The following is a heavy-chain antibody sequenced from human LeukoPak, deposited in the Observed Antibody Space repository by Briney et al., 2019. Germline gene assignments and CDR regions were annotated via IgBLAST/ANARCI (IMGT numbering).Heavy chain of an antibody. V-gene: IGHV1-2*02. CDR3: ARDGNDYDILTGYYYYYYMDV. D-gene: IGHD3-9*01. Sequence: ASVKVSCKASGYTFTGYSMHWVRQAPGQGLEWMGWINPKTGARNYAQKFLGRVTMTRDTSISTAYMELRSLRSDDTAVYYCARDGNDYDILTGYYYYYYMDVWGKGTTVTISS. J-gene: IGHJ6*03. CDR1: GYTFTGYS. CDR2: INPKTGAR.